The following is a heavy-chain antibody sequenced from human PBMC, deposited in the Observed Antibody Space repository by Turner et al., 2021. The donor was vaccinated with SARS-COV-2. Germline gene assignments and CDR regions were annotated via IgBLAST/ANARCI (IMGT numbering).Heavy chain of an antibody. D-gene: IGHD6-13*01. CDR3: ASSSGYSGSWYLKH. Sequence: EVQLVESGGGLVQLGGSLRLSLAASGFTISSNYMSWVRQAPGKGLGWVSVIYSGGSTYYADSVKGRFTISRHNSKNTLYLQMNSLRAEDTAVYYCASSSGYSGSWYLKHWGQGTLVTVSS. V-gene: IGHV3-53*04. J-gene: IGHJ4*02. CDR1: GFTISSNY. CDR2: IYSGGST.